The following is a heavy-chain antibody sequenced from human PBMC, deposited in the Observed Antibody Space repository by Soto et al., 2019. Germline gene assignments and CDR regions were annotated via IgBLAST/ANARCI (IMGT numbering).Heavy chain of an antibody. CDR2: IYYSGST. CDR1: GGSVSSGSYY. V-gene: IGHV4-61*01. J-gene: IGHJ6*02. Sequence: SETLSLTCTVSGGSVSSGSYYWSWIRQPPGKGLEWIGYIYYSGSTNYNPSLKSRVTISVDTSKNQFSLKLSSVTAADTAVYYCARRDGVYYYYGMDVWGQGTKVTVSS. CDR3: ARRDGVYYYYGMDV.